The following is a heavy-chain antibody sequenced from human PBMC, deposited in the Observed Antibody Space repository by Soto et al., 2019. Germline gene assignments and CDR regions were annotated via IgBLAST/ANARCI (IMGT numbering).Heavy chain of an antibody. D-gene: IGHD2-15*01. Sequence: ASVKVSCKASGYTFTSYGISWVRQAPGQGLEWMGWISAYNGNTNYAQKLQGRVTMTTDTSTSTAYMELRSLRSDDTAVYYCARTRSYCSGGSCYSRTLSFSDYWGQGTLVTVSS. V-gene: IGHV1-18*01. J-gene: IGHJ4*02. CDR1: GYTFTSYG. CDR3: ARTRSYCSGGSCYSRTLSFSDY. CDR2: ISAYNGNT.